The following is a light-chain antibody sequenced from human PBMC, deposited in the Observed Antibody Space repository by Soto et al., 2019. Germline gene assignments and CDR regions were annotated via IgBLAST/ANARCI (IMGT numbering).Light chain of an antibody. V-gene: IGKV3-15*01. CDR2: GAS. Sequence: EIVMTQSPATLSVSPGERATLSCRASQSVRSNLAWYQQKPGQAPRLLIYGASTRATGMPARFSGSGSGTEFTLTISSLQSEDFAVYYCQQYNNWPRTFGQGTKV. J-gene: IGKJ1*01. CDR3: QQYNNWPRT. CDR1: QSVRSN.